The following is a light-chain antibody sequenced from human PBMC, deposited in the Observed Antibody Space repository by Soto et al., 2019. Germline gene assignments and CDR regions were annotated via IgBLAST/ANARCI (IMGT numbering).Light chain of an antibody. CDR3: QHRDNWSYI. CDR1: ESVRHY. CDR2: DAS. J-gene: IGKJ2*01. V-gene: IGKV3-11*01. Sequence: EIVLTQSPGTLSLSPGERATLSCKTSESVRHYVAWYQQKPAQAPRLLIYDASNRATGIPARFSGSGSGTDYTLTISSLEAEDFAVYYCQHRDNWSYIFGQGTKVDIK.